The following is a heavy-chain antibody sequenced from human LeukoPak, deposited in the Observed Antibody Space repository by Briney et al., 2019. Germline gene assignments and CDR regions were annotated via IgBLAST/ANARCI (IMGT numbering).Heavy chain of an antibody. CDR2: IYYSGST. D-gene: IGHD3-22*01. Sequence: SETLSLTCTVSGGSISSGDYYWSWIRQPPGKGLEWIRYIYYSGSTYYNPSLKSRVTISVDTSKNQFSLKLSSVTAADTAVYYCARVYRDYYDGNWFDPWGQGTLVTVSS. J-gene: IGHJ5*02. V-gene: IGHV4-30-4*01. CDR3: ARVYRDYYDGNWFDP. CDR1: GGSISSGDYY.